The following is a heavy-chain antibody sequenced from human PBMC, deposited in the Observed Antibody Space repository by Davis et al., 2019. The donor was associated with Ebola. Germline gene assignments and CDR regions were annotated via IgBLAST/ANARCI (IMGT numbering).Heavy chain of an antibody. J-gene: IGHJ6*02. V-gene: IGHV3-48*01. CDR1: GFTFSSYS. CDR2: ISSSSGTI. D-gene: IGHD4-17*01. Sequence: GESLKISCAASGFTFSSYSMNWVRQAPGKGLEWVSYISSSSGTIYYADSVKGRFTISRDNAENSLYLQMNSLRAEDTAVYYCAKDDYGDYVSYYYYGMDVWGQGTTVTVSS. CDR3: AKDDYGDYVSYYYYGMDV.